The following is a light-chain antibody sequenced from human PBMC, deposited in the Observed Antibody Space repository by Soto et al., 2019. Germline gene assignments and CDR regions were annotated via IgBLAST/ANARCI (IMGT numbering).Light chain of an antibody. V-gene: IGKV3-15*01. CDR2: GAS. CDR1: QSISNN. J-gene: IGKJ2*01. Sequence: EIVMTQSPDTLSVSPGESATLSCRARQSISNNLAWYQQKPRQAPRLLIYGASTRTTGIPARFSGSGSGTEFTLTISNLQSEDFAVYYCQQYNNWPYTFAQGTKLEIK. CDR3: QQYNNWPYT.